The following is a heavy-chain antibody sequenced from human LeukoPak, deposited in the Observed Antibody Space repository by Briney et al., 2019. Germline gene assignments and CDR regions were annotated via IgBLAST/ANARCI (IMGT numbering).Heavy chain of an antibody. CDR1: GYSNSSGYY. J-gene: IGHJ4*02. CDR2: IYQSGST. D-gene: IGHD3-10*01. V-gene: IGHV4-38-2*01. Sequence: SETLSLTCAVSGYSNSSGYYWGWIRQPPGKGLEWIGTIYQSGSTNYNPSLKSRVTISVDTSKNQFSLNLSSVTAADTAVYYCARRVFPDYFDYWGQGTLVTVSS. CDR3: ARRVFPDYFDY.